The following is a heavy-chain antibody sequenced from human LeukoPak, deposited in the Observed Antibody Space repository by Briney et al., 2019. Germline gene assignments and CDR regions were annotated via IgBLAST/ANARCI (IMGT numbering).Heavy chain of an antibody. D-gene: IGHD3-10*01. CDR2: IIPIFGTT. J-gene: IGHJ4*02. V-gene: IGHV1-69*05. CDR1: GGNLSNHA. CDR3: ARTMVRGVSTHFDY. Sequence: GSSVKVSCKASGGNLSNHAISWVRQAPGQGPEWMGGIIPIFGTTHYAQRFQGRVTITTDESTSTDYMELSSLRSEDTAVYYCARTMVRGVSTHFDYWGQGTLVTVSS.